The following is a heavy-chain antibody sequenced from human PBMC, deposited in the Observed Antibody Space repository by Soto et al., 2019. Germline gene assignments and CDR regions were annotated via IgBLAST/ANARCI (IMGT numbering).Heavy chain of an antibody. Sequence: SETLPRTCSVCGAALNSGNYYWSWIRQVPRKGLEWIGHIYVTGAVGYNRSLRDRITISQDTSERQCSLNPRLVSSAHTAAYSSARLTIATNNYKWFGHWHQDTMVTVSS. CDR2: IYVTGAV. D-gene: IGHD1-20*01. CDR1: GAALNSGNYY. CDR3: ARLTIATNNYKWFGH. V-gene: IGHV4-31*03. J-gene: IGHJ5*02.